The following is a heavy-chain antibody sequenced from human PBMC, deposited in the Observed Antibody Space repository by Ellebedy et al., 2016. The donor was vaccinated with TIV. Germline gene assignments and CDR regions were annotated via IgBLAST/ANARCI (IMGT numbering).Heavy chain of an antibody. J-gene: IGHJ3*02. V-gene: IGHV3-9*01. D-gene: IGHD3-10*01. CDR2: ISWNSGSI. CDR3: AKDKAGFYAFDM. CDR1: GFTIDDYA. Sequence: SLKISXVASGFTIDDYAMHWVRHAPGKGLEWVSGISWNSGSIGYADSVKGRFTISRDNANNSLYLQMNSLRPEDTALYYCAKDKAGFYAFDMWGQGTMVTVSS.